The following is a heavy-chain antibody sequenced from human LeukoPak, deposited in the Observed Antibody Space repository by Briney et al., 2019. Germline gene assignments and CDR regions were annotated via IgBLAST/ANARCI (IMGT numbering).Heavy chain of an antibody. Sequence: PGGSLRLSCAASGFTVSSNYMSWVRQPPGKGLEWVSDINGSGGSTYYADSVKGRFTISRDNSKNTLYLQMNSLRAEDTAVYYCANPPTVTKIRFDSWGQGTLVTVSS. D-gene: IGHD4-17*01. CDR1: GFTVSSNY. CDR2: INGSGGST. V-gene: IGHV3-23*01. CDR3: ANPPTVTKIRFDS. J-gene: IGHJ5*01.